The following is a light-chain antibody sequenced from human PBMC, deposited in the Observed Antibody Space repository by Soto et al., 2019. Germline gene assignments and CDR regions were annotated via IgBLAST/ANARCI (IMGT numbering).Light chain of an antibody. J-gene: IGKJ5*01. V-gene: IGKV3-20*01. CDR2: GAS. CDR3: QQYNNWPPIT. Sequence: EIVLTQSPGTLSLSPXERATLSCRASQSVSSSYLAWYQQKPGQAPRLLIYGASSRATGIPDRFSGSGSGTDFTLTISRLEPEDFAVYYCQQYNNWPPITFGQGTRLEIK. CDR1: QSVSSSY.